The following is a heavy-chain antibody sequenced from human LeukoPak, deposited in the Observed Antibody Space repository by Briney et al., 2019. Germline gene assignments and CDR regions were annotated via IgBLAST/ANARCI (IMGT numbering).Heavy chain of an antibody. V-gene: IGHV3-9*01. D-gene: IGHD3-9*01. J-gene: IGHJ4*02. CDR1: GFTFDDYA. Sequence: PGGSLRFSCAASGFTFDDYAMHWVRQAPGKGLEWVSGISWNGGSIVYADSVKGRFTISRDNAKNSLYLQMNSLRAEDTALYYCAKASLVLRYFDWLLPPDYWGQGTLVTVSS. CDR3: AKASLVLRYFDWLLPPDY. CDR2: ISWNGGSI.